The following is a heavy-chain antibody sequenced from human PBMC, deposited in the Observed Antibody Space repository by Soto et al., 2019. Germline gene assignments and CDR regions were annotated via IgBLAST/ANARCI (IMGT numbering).Heavy chain of an antibody. V-gene: IGHV1-69*13. CDR2: IIPIFGTA. J-gene: IGHJ6*02. CDR3: ARSLTVVVTSGYYYGMDV. D-gene: IGHD2-21*02. CDR1: GGTFSSYA. Sequence: ASVKVSCKASGGTFSSYAISWVRQAPGQGLEWMGGIIPIFGTANYAQKFQGRVTITADESTSTAYMELSSLRSEDTAVYYCARSLTVVVTSGYYYGMDVWGQGTTVTVSS.